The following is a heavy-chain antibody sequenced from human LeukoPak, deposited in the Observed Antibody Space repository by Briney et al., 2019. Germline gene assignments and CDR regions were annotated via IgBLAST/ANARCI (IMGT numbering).Heavy chain of an antibody. CDR2: IYYSGST. Sequence: SETLSLTCTVSGGSISSYYWSWIRQPPGKGLEWIGYIYYSGSTNYNPSLKSRVTISVDTSKNQFSLKLSSVTAADTAVYYCAREASGDAFDIWGQGTMVTVSS. J-gene: IGHJ3*02. V-gene: IGHV4-59*01. CDR3: AREASGDAFDI. CDR1: GGSISSYY. D-gene: IGHD3-10*01.